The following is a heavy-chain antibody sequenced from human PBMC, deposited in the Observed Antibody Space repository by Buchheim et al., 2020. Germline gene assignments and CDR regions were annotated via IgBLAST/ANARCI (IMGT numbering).Heavy chain of an antibody. CDR1: GASINSGDYY. J-gene: IGHJ4*02. V-gene: IGHV4-31*03. CDR2: IYYSGSSGST. Sequence: QVQLQESGPGLVKPSQTLSLTCTVSGASINSGDYYWSWIRQHPGKGLEWIGYIYYSGSSGSTYYNPSLKIRLSMSVDTSKNQFSLELHSVTAADTAVYYCATEDCGVVILWGQGTL. CDR3: ATEDCGVVIL. D-gene: IGHD3-3*01.